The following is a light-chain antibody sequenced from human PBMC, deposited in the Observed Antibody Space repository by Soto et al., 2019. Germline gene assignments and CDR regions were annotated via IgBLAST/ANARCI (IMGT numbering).Light chain of an antibody. J-gene: IGLJ3*02. CDR2: EVT. V-gene: IGLV2-23*02. CDR1: SSDVGSYNL. CDR3: CSYAGSSTWV. Sequence: QSVLTQPASVSGSPGQSITISWTGTSSDVGSYNLVSWYQQHPGKAPKLMIYEVTKRPSGVSNRFSAFKSGNTASLTISGLQAEDDADYYCCSYAGSSTWVFGGGTKVTVL.